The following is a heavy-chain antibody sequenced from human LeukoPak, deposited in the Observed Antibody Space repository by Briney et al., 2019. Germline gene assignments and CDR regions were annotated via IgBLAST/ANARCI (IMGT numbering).Heavy chain of an antibody. CDR1: GFTVSSNY. Sequence: PGGSLRLSCAASGFTVSSNYMSWVRQAPGKGLEWVSVIYSGGSTYYADSVKGRFTISRDNSKNTLYLQVNSLRAEDTAVYYCAREILRYFDWAGYGMDVWGKGTTVTVSS. CDR2: IYSGGST. D-gene: IGHD3-9*01. J-gene: IGHJ6*04. CDR3: AREILRYFDWAGYGMDV. V-gene: IGHV3-53*01.